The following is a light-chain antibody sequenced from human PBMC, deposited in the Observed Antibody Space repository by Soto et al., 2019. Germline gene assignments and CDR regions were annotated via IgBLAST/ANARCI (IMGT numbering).Light chain of an antibody. CDR3: QQYNDWPPLT. Sequence: EIVITQSPATLSVSPGERATLSCRASQSVNINLAWYQQKPGQAPRLLIYGTSTRATGVPARFSGSGSGTEFTLTISNLQSGDFAVYYCQQYNDWPPLTFGGGTKVDIK. CDR2: GTS. V-gene: IGKV3-15*01. J-gene: IGKJ4*01. CDR1: QSVNIN.